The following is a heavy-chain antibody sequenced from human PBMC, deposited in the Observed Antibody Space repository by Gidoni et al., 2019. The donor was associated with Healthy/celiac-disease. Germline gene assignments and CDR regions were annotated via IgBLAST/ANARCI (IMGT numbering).Heavy chain of an antibody. CDR2: ISYDGSNK. D-gene: IGHD3-9*01. CDR1: GFTFSSYA. CDR3: ARAMESDYDILTGYYNGIDY. V-gene: IGHV3-30-3*01. J-gene: IGHJ4*02. Sequence: QVQLVESGGGVVQPGRSLRLSCAASGFTFSSYAMHWVRQAPGKGLEWVAVISYDGSNKYYADSVKGRFTISRDNSKNTLYLQMNSLRAEDTAVYYCARAMESDYDILTGYYNGIDYWGQGTLVTVSS.